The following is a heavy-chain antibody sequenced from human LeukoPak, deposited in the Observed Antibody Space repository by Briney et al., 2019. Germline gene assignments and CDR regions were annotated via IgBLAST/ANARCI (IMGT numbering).Heavy chain of an antibody. V-gene: IGHV3-23*01. J-gene: IGHJ5*02. D-gene: IGHD3-3*01. CDR3: ARGRDFGVVNWFDP. CDR2: ISGSGGST. CDR1: GFTFSSYA. Sequence: GGSLRLSCAASGFTFSSYAMSWVRQAPGKGLEWVSAISGSGGSTYYADSVKGRFTISRDNSKNTLYLQMNSLRAEDTAVYYCARGRDFGVVNWFDPWGQGTLVTVSS.